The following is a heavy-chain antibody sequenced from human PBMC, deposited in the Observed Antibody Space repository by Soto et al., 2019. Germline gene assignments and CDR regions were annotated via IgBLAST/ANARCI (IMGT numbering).Heavy chain of an antibody. CDR3: AREADIGQQLVLVDYYGMDV. V-gene: IGHV3-33*01. D-gene: IGHD6-13*01. CDR1: GFTFSSYG. J-gene: IGHJ6*02. Sequence: GGSLRLSCAASGFTFSSYGMHWVRQAPGKGLEWVAVIWYDGSNKYYADSVKGRFTISRDNSKNTLYLQMNSLRAEDTAVYYCAREADIGQQLVLVDYYGMDVWGQGTTVTVSS. CDR2: IWYDGSNK.